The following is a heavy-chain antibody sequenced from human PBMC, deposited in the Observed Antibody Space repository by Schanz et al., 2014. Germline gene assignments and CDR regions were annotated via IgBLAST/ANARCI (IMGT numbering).Heavy chain of an antibody. J-gene: IGHJ4*02. CDR1: GFTFSTYA. Sequence: VQLVESGGYLVQPGGSLRLSCSASGFTFSTYAMSWVRQAPGKGLEWVALISNDGSIKYYADSVKGRFTMSRDNSKNTLLLQMSSLIAEDAAVYYVAGASNRRKINFDYWGRGTLVTVSS. CDR2: ISNDGSIK. D-gene: IGHD4-4*01. CDR3: AGASNRRKINFDY. V-gene: IGHV3-30-3*01.